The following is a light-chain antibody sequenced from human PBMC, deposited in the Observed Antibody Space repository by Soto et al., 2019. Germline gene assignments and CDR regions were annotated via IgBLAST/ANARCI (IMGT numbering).Light chain of an antibody. CDR1: QSISSY. Sequence: DIPMTQSPSSLSASVGDRVTITCRASQSISSYLNWYQQKPGKAPKLLIYGAFSLQSGVPSRFSASTSGTDFTLIISSLQPEDFATYYCQQSYTTPVTFGGGTKVEIK. V-gene: IGKV1-39*01. J-gene: IGKJ4*01. CDR2: GAF. CDR3: QQSYTTPVT.